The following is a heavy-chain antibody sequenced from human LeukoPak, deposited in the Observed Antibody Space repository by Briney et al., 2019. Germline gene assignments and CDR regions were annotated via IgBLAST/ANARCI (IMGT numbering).Heavy chain of an antibody. Sequence: ASVKVSCKAAGYTLTGYYMFWVRQAPGQGLEWMGRISPNSGGTNYAQKFQGRVTMTRDTSISTAYMELSRLRSDDTAVYYCARGYCSGGSCYSVENWFDPWGQGTLVTVSS. CDR3: ARGYCSGGSCYSVENWFDP. CDR1: GYTLTGYY. V-gene: IGHV1-2*06. J-gene: IGHJ5*02. D-gene: IGHD2-15*01. CDR2: ISPNSGGT.